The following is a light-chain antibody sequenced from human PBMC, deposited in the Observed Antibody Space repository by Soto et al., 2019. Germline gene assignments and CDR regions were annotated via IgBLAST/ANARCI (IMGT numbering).Light chain of an antibody. Sequence: DIQMTQSPSSLSASVGVRVTITCRASQTISSWLAWYQQKPGKALKLLVYKASTLKSGVPSRFSGSGSGTEFTLTISSLQPDDFATYYCQHYNSYSEAFGQGTKV. CDR1: QTISSW. V-gene: IGKV1-5*03. J-gene: IGKJ1*01. CDR3: QHYNSYSEA. CDR2: KAS.